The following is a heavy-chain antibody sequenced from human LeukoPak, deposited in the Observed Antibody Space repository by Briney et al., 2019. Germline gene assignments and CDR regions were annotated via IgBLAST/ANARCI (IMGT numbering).Heavy chain of an antibody. CDR3: ARDLSPRGYSYGFGY. V-gene: IGHV3-7*03. J-gene: IGHJ4*02. CDR1: GFTFSSYW. Sequence: PGGSLRLSCAASGFTFSSYWMSWVRQAPGKGLEWVANIKQDGSEEYYVDSVKGRFTLSRDNAKNSLFLQMNSLRAEDTAVYYCARDLSPRGYSYGFGYWGQGTLVTVSS. D-gene: IGHD5-18*01. CDR2: IKQDGSEE.